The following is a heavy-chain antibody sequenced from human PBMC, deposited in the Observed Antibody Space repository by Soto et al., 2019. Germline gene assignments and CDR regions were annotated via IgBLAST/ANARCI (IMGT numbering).Heavy chain of an antibody. V-gene: IGHV1-18*01. Sequence: ASVKVSCKASGYTFTNYGINWVRQAPGQGLEWLGWVSAYNGERRYAQRVQARVIMTTDTSTTTAYMELRSLRSDDTAVYYCARPTSSAYAFDYWGQGTLVTVSS. D-gene: IGHD5-12*01. J-gene: IGHJ4*02. CDR1: GYTFTNYG. CDR3: ARPTSSAYAFDY. CDR2: VSAYNGER.